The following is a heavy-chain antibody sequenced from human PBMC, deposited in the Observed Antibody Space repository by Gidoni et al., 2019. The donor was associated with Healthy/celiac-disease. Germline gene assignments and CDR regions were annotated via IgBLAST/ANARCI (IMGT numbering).Heavy chain of an antibody. CDR2: ISSSSSTI. Sequence: EVQLVESGGGLVQPGGSLRLSCAASGFTFSSYSRNWVRQAPGKGLEWVSYISSSSSTIYYADSVKGRFTISRDNAKNSLYLQMNSLRDEDTAVYYCARDGFSPYDSRDYYYYYGMDVWGQGTTVTVSS. J-gene: IGHJ6*02. V-gene: IGHV3-48*02. CDR3: ARDGFSPYDSRDYYYYYGMDV. CDR1: GFTFSSYS. D-gene: IGHD3-22*01.